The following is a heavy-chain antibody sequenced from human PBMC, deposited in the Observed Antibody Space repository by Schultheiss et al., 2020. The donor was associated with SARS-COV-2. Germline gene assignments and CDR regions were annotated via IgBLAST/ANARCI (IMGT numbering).Heavy chain of an antibody. CDR2: TGHT. CDR3: ARRVQESGYNPDENWLDS. CDR1: GGSISSSSYY. V-gene: IGHV4-39*07. J-gene: IGHJ5*01. D-gene: IGHD1-1*01. Sequence: SQTLSLTCTVSGGSISSSSYYWGWIRQPPGKGLEWIGTTGHTIYNPSLKGRVTVSVDESKNQFSLTLRSVTADDTAVYFCARRVQESGYNPDENWLDSWGRGLLVTVSS.